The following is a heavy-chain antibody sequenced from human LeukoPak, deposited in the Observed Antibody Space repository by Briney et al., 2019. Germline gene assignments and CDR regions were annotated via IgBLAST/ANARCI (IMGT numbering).Heavy chain of an antibody. V-gene: IGHV3-30*04. J-gene: IGHJ4*02. D-gene: IGHD3-10*01. CDR2: ISYDGSNK. CDR1: GFTFSSYA. CDR3: ARGVRGSGSSYYFDY. Sequence: GGSLRLSCAASGFTFSSYAMHWVRQAPGKGLEWVAFISYDGSNKYYADSVEGRFTISRDNAKNSLYLQMNSLRAEDTAVYYCARGVRGSGSSYYFDYWGQGTLVTVSS.